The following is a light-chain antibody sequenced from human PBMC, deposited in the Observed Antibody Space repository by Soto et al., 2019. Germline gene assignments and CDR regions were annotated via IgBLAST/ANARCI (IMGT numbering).Light chain of an antibody. Sequence: VVKLSPATLSVSKGERATLSCRASQSVSSKLAWYQQKPGQAPRLLIYDTSTRATGIPARFSGSGSGTEFTLTISSLQSEDFAVYYCQQYSNWPPITFGQVTLLEV. J-gene: IGKJ5*01. CDR1: QSVSSK. CDR2: DTS. CDR3: QQYSNWPPIT. V-gene: IGKV3-15*01.